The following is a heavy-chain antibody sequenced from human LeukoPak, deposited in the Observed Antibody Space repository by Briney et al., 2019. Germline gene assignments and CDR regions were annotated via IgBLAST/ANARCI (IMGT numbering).Heavy chain of an antibody. CDR1: GFIFRNYG. CDR3: ANTHCDSSPIVWNF. Sequence: GGSLRLSCIASGFIFRNYGMSWVRQAPGKGLEWVSGLSDAGVRISYSDSVKGRFTISRDNSKNTLYLQMDSLRAEDTAVYYCANTHCDSSPIVWNFWGQGTLVTVSS. CDR2: LSDAGVRI. D-gene: IGHD6-6*01. V-gene: IGHV3-23*01. J-gene: IGHJ4*02.